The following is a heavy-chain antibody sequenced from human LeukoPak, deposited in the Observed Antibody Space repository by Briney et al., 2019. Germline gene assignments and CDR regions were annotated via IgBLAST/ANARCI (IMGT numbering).Heavy chain of an antibody. D-gene: IGHD1-26*01. CDR3: ARVAVGATFDY. J-gene: IGHJ4*02. CDR2: ISSSSSYI. V-gene: IGHV3-21*01. CDR1: GFTFSSYS. Sequence: GGSLRLSCAASGFTFSSYSVNWVRQAPGKGLGWVSSISSSSSYIYYADSVKGRFTISRDNAKNSLYLQMNSLSAEDTAVYYCARVAVGATFDYWGQGTLVTVSS.